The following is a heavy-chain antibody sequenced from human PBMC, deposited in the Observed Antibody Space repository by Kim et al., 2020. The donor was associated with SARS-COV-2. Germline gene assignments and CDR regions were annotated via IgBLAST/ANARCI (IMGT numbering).Heavy chain of an antibody. CDR2: ISSDGSNE. D-gene: IGHD1-1*01. Sequence: GGYLRLSCVASGFTFSNYGMHWVRQAPGKGLEWVAVISSDGSNEFYGDSVKGRFTISRDNSNNMVYLQMNSLRAEDTAVYYCARGTQSFDPWGQGTMVTVSS. J-gene: IGHJ5*02. CDR1: GFTFSNYG. V-gene: IGHV3-33*01. CDR3: ARGTQSFDP.